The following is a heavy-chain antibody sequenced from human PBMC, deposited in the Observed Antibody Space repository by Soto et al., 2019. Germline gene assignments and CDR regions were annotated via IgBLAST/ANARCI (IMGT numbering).Heavy chain of an antibody. CDR3: ASEYSSGWAPPYYYDMDV. CDR1: GYTVSIYG. V-gene: IGHV1-18*01. J-gene: IGHJ6*02. Sequence: ASVKVSCKSCGYTVSIYGISWVRQAPGQGLEWMGWISAYNGNTNYAQKLQGRVTMTTDTSTSTAYMELRSLRSDDTAVYYCASEYSSGWAPPYYYDMDVWGQGTTVTVSS. D-gene: IGHD6-19*01. CDR2: ISAYNGNT.